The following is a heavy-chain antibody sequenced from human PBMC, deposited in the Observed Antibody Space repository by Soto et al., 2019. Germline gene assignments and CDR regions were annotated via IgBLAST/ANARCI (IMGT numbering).Heavy chain of an antibody. CDR2: IYPSDSDT. V-gene: IGHV5-51*01. CDR1: GYNFAGYW. CDR3: ARGGVSTRTFDY. J-gene: IGHJ4*02. D-gene: IGHD3-3*01. Sequence: VESLKISCKGSGYNFAGYWIACVREMPGKGLELMGIIYPSDSDTRYRPSFQGQVTISADKSISSAYLQWSSLRASDTAMYYCARGGVSTRTFDYWGQGTPVTVSS.